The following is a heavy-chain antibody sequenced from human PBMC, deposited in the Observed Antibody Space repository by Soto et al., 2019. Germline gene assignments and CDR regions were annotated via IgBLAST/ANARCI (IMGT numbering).Heavy chain of an antibody. CDR3: ARDLYCSGGSCYSGYYYYGMDV. CDR2: IWYDGSNK. CDR1: GFTFSSYG. J-gene: IGHJ6*02. D-gene: IGHD2-15*01. V-gene: IGHV3-33*01. Sequence: GGSLRLSCAASGFTFSSYGMHWVRQAPGKGLEWVAVIWYDGSNKYYADSVEGRFTISRDNSKNTLYLQMNSLRAEDTAVYYCARDLYCSGGSCYSGYYYYGMDVWGQGTTVTVSS.